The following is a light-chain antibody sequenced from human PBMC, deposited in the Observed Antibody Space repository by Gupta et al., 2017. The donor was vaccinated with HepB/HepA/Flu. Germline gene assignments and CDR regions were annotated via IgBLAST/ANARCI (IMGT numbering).Light chain of an antibody. Sequence: DIVMTQSPDSLAVSLGERATIDCKASQNLLYSSNNKNYLAWYQQKPGQPPRLLIYWASTRESGVPDRFSGRGSGTDFTLTISSRQAEDVAVYYCQQDDSSLWTFGRGTKVEIK. CDR2: WAS. CDR1: QNLLYSSNNKNY. V-gene: IGKV4-1*01. J-gene: IGKJ1*01. CDR3: QQDDSSLWT.